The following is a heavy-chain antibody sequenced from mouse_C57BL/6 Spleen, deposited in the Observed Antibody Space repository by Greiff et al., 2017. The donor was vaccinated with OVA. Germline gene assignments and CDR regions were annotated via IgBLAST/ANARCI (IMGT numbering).Heavy chain of an antibody. CDR1: GFSLTSYG. V-gene: IGHV2-3*01. J-gene: IGHJ3*01. D-gene: IGHD2-4*01. CDR3: ATQGYDYDGGETWFAY. CDR2: IWGDGST. Sequence: QVQLQQSGPGLVAPSQSLSITCTVSGFSLTSYGVSWVRQPPGKGLEWLGVIWGDGSTNYHSALISRLSISKDNSKSQVFLKLNSLQTDDTATYYCATQGYDYDGGETWFAYWGQGTLVTVSA.